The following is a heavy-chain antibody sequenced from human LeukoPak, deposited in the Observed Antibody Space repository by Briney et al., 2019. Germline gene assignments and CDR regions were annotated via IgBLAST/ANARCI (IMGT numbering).Heavy chain of an antibody. CDR1: GFTFSDYY. D-gene: IGHD3-16*02. J-gene: IGHJ3*02. Sequence: PGGSLRLSCAASGFTFSDYYMIWIRQAPGKGLEWVSYISSTSTYTNYADSVKGRFTFSRDNAKNSLYLQMKSLRAEDTAVYYCAKGGLIVYDGFDIWGQGTRVTVSS. CDR2: ISSTSTYT. CDR3: AKGGLIVYDGFDI. V-gene: IGHV3-11*05.